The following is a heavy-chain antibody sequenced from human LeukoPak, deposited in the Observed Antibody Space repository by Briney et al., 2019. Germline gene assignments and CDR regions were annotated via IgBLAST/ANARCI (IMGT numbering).Heavy chain of an antibody. J-gene: IGHJ6*03. CDR1: GYTFTCYY. V-gene: IGHV1-2*02. Sequence: ASVKVSCKASGYTFTCYYMHWVRQAPGQGLEWMGWINPNSGGTNYAQKFQGRVTMTRDTSISTTYMELSRLRSDDTAVYYCARGVVATISYYHYYIDVWGKGTTVTVSS. CDR3: ARGVVATISYYHYYIDV. D-gene: IGHD1-26*01. CDR2: INPNSGGT.